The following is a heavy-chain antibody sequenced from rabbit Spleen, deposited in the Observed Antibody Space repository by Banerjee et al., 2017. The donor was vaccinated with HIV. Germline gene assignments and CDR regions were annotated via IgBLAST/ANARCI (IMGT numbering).Heavy chain of an antibody. Sequence: QEQLEESGGGLVKPEGSLTLTCKASGFPFSNKAVMCWVRQAPGKGLEWIACIYAGNSGNTYYASWAKGRFTISRISSTTVTLRMTSLTAADTATYFCAREDVGGSVSLWGPGTLVTVS. J-gene: IGHJ6*01. V-gene: IGHV1S45*01. CDR3: AREDVGGSVSL. CDR2: IYAGNSGNT. CDR1: GFPFSNKAV. D-gene: IGHD1-1*01.